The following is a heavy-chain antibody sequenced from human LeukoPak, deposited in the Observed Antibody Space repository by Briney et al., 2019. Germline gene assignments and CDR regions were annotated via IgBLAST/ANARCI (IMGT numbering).Heavy chain of an antibody. CDR2: IYYSGST. D-gene: IGHD6-6*01. V-gene: IGHV4-39*01. CDR3: ASLGRAPIAARRDFDY. CDR1: GGSISSSSYY. J-gene: IGHJ4*02. Sequence: PSETLSLTCTVSGGSISSSSYYWGWIRQPPGKGLEWIGSIYYSGSTYYNPSLKSRVTISVDTSKNQFSLKLSSVTAADTAVYYCASLGRAPIAARRDFDYWGQGTLVTVSS.